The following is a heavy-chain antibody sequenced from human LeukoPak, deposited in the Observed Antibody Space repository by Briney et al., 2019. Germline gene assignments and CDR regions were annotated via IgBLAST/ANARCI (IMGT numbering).Heavy chain of an antibody. J-gene: IGHJ4*02. CDR2: IYYSGST. CDR1: GGSISSYY. D-gene: IGHD3-10*01. V-gene: IGHV4-59*08. CDR3: ARLSIAYYGSGSYYIDY. Sequence: SSETLSLTCTVSGGSISSYYWSWIRQPPGKGLEWIGYIYYSGSTNYNPSLKSRVTISVDTSKNQFSLKLSSVTAADTAVYYCARLSIAYYGSGSYYIDYWGQGTLVTVSS.